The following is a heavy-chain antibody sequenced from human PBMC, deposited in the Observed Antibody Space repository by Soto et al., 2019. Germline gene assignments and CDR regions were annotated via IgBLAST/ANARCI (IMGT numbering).Heavy chain of an antibody. CDR1: GYTLPQLL. D-gene: IGHD1-26*01. V-gene: IGHV1-24*01. CDR3: ATPPHRVGATDDAFDI. J-gene: IGHJ3*02. CDR2: FDPEDGET. Sequence: GSVTVSLQGSGYTLPQLLRHSVGQAPGKGVEWIGGFDPEDGETIYAQMFQGRVTMTEDTSTDTAYMELSSLRSEDTAVYYWATPPHRVGATDDAFDIWGQGTMVTVSS.